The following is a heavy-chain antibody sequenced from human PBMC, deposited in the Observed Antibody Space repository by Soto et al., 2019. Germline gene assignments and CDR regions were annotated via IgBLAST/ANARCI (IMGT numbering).Heavy chain of an antibody. CDR2: ISSSSSTI. D-gene: IGHD6-6*01. V-gene: IGHV3-48*02. Sequence: GVSLRLSWAASGFTFSSYSMNWVRQAPGKGLEWVSYISSSSSTIYYADSVKGRFTISRDNAKNSLYLQMNSLRDEDTAVYYCARGSVSIAALRDWFDPRGQGTLVTVSS. J-gene: IGHJ5*02. CDR3: ARGSVSIAALRDWFDP. CDR1: GFTFSSYS.